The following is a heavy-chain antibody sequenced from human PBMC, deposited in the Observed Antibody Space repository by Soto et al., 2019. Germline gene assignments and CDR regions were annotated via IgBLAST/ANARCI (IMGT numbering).Heavy chain of an antibody. CDR3: ARDQGGATVPGREYYFDY. Sequence: QVQLQESGPGLVKPSQTLSLTCTVSVGSITSGAYYWSWIRQHPGKGLEWIGYIYYSGSTYNNPSLKSRVTISEDTSKSQLTLKLSSVTAADTAVYCCARDQGGATVPGREYYFDYWGQGTLVTVSS. J-gene: IGHJ4*02. CDR1: VGSITSGAYY. D-gene: IGHD3-10*01. CDR2: IYYSGST. V-gene: IGHV4-31*03.